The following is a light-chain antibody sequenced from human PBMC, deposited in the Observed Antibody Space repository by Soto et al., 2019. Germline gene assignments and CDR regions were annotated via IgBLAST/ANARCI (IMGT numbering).Light chain of an antibody. CDR1: QSVSSNY. CDR2: AAS. CDR3: QQYDTYYT. Sequence: IVLTQSPGTLSLSPGERATLSCRAGQSVSSNYLAWYQQKPGQAPRLLIYAASSRATGIPDRFSGSVCGTESTLTINSLQPDDFATYYCQQYDTYYTFGQGTKVDIK. V-gene: IGKV3-20*01. J-gene: IGKJ2*01.